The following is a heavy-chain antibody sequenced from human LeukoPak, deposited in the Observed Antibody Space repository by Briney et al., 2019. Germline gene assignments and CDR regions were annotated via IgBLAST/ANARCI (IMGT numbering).Heavy chain of an antibody. CDR3: ARITVGGAFDI. CDR2: IYYSGST. CDR1: GGSISSYY. Sequence: SETLSLTRTVSGGSISSYYWSWIRQPPGKGLEWIGYIYYSGSTNYNPSLKSRVTISVDTSKNQFSLKLSSVTAADTAVYYCARITVGGAFDIWGQGTMVTVSS. J-gene: IGHJ3*02. V-gene: IGHV4-59*01. D-gene: IGHD3-16*01.